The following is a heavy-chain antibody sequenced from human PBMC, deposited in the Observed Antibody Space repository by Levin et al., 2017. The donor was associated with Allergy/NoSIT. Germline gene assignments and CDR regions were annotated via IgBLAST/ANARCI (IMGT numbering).Heavy chain of an antibody. CDR3: AREQIHPIPRVQGQTWGDP. Sequence: KASETLSLTCAVSGGSISSSNWWSCVRQPPGKGLEWIGEIYHSGSTNYNPSLKSRVTISVDKSKNQVSLQLSSVTAADTAVYYCAREQIHPIPRVQGQTWGDPWGQGTLVTVS. J-gene: IGHJ5*02. V-gene: IGHV4-4*02. D-gene: IGHD3-10*01. CDR1: GGSISSSNW. CDR2: IYHSGST.